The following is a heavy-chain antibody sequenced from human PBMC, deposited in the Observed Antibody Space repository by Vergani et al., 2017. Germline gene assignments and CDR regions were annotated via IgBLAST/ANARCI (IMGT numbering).Heavy chain of an antibody. CDR1: GGSISSSSYY. CDR3: ARDGVVVVPAANADYYYYMDV. J-gene: IGHJ6*03. Sequence: QLQLQESGPGLVKPSETLSLTCTVSGGSISSSSYYWGWIRQPPGKGLEWIGSIYYSGSTYYNQSLKSRVTISVYTSKNQCSLKLSSVTAADTAVYYCARDGVVVVPAANADYYYYMDVWGKGP. V-gene: IGHV4-39*07. CDR2: IYYSGST. D-gene: IGHD2-2*01.